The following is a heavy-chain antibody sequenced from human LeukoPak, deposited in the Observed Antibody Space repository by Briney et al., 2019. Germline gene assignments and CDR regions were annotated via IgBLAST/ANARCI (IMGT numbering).Heavy chain of an antibody. J-gene: IGHJ4*02. D-gene: IGHD3-10*01. V-gene: IGHV5-51*01. CDR3: ARADSGSYSFFDY. CDR2: IYPGDSDT. CDR1: GYSFTIYW. Sequence: GESLKISCKGSGYSFTIYWIGWVRQMPGKGLEWMGIIYPGDSDTRYSPSFQGQVTISADKSISTAYLQWSGLKASDTALYYCARADSGSYSFFDYWGQGTLVTVSS.